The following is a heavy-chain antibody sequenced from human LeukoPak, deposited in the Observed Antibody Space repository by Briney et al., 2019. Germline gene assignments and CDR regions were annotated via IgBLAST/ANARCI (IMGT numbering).Heavy chain of an antibody. D-gene: IGHD2-15*01. CDR2: ICGSSSST. CDR3: AKGSGGSCHSATDY. V-gene: IGHV3-23*01. Sequence: PGGSLRLSCAASGFSFSSYAMNWVRQAPGKGLEWVSVICGSSSSTYYVDSVKGRLTISRDNSKNTLYLQMNSLRAEDTAIYYCAKGSGGSCHSATDYWGQGTLVTVSS. J-gene: IGHJ4*02. CDR1: GFSFSSYA.